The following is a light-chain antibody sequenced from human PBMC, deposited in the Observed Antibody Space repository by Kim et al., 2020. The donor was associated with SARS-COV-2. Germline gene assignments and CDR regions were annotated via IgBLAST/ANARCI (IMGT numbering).Light chain of an antibody. CDR1: TSNIVYDF. CDR2: DDN. V-gene: IGLV1-51*01. Sequence: GQKVTISCSGGTSNIVYDFVSWYQQYPGTSPRLLIYDDNNRPSDIPDRFSASKSGTSATLAITGIQTGDEADYYCSSWDNSLDSWVFGGGTQLTVL. J-gene: IGLJ3*02. CDR3: SSWDNSLDSWV.